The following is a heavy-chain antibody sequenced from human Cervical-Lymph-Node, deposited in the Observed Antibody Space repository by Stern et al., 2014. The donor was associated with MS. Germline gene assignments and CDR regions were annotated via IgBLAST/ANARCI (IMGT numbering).Heavy chain of an antibody. CDR3: TRSRSYTYGAKRAWYFDL. J-gene: IGHJ2*01. CDR1: GFSFSTGEVG. Sequence: QLTLKESGPTLVKPTQTLTLTCTFSGFSFSTGEVGVGWIRQPPGKALEWLALSYWDEDKRYSPSLQGRLTITKDTSKSQVVLTMTNMDPVDTATYYCTRSRSYTYGAKRAWYFDLWGRGTHVTVAS. V-gene: IGHV2-5*02. CDR2: SYWDEDK. D-gene: IGHD4-23*01.